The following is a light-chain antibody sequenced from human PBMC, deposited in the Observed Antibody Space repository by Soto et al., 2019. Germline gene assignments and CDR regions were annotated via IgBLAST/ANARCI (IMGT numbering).Light chain of an antibody. CDR3: SPYAGSYNLV. V-gene: IGLV2-11*01. J-gene: IGLJ2*01. CDR2: DVS. Sequence: QSALTQPRSVSGSPGQSVTISCTGTSNDVGGYNFVSWYQQHPGKVPKLFIYDVSRRPSGVPDRFSGSKSGNTASLTISGLQAEDEADYYCSPYAGSYNLVFGGGTKLTVL. CDR1: SNDVGGYNF.